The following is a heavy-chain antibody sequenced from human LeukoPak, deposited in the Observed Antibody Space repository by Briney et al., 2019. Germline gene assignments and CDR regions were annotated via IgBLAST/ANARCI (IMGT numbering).Heavy chain of an antibody. V-gene: IGHV3-53*01. D-gene: IGHD3-16*01. CDR1: GFTVSTSY. J-gene: IGHJ4*02. Sequence: GGSLRLSCAASGFTVSTSYMSWVRQAPGKGLEWVSIIYDSGTIHYADSVKGRFTISRDNLKNTLYLQMNSLGAEDTAVYYCASHWGGYWGQGTLVTVSS. CDR3: ASHWGGY. CDR2: IYDSGTI.